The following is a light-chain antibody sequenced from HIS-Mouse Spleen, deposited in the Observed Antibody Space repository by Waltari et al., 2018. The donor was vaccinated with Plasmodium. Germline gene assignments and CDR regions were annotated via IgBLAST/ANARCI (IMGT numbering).Light chain of an antibody. Sequence: EIVLTQSPGTLSLSPGARATLSCRASQSVSSSYLAWYQLRPGQAPRLLIYAASIRATGIPDSFSGSRSGTDFTLTISRLEPEDFAVYYCQQYGSSWTFGQGTKVEIK. CDR1: QSVSSSY. CDR2: AAS. V-gene: IGKV3-20*01. CDR3: QQYGSSWT. J-gene: IGKJ1*01.